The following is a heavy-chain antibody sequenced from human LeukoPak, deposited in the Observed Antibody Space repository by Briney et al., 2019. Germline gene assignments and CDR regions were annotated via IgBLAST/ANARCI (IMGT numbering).Heavy chain of an antibody. CDR2: INPNSGGT. J-gene: IGHJ5*02. CDR1: GYTFLDYY. CDR3: ARVRPCTTATCYRWFDP. V-gene: IGHV1-2*02. D-gene: IGHD2-2*01. Sequence: ASVKVPCKASGYTFLDYYMHWVRQAPGQGLEWMGWINPNSGGTNYAQKFQGRVTVTRDTSISTVYMDLSGLRSDDTAMYYCARVRPCTTATCYRWFDPWGQGTLVTVSS.